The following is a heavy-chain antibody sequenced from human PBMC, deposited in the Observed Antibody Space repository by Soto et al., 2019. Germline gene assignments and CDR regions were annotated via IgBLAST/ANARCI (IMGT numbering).Heavy chain of an antibody. CDR1: GFTFDDYA. Sequence: GGSLRLSCAASGFTFDDYAMHWVRQAPGKGLEWVSHISGDGGSTYYADSVKGRFTISRDNSKNSLYLQMNSLRTEDTALYYCAAYYDSSGYFDYWGQGTLVTVSS. V-gene: IGHV3-43*02. D-gene: IGHD3-22*01. CDR3: AAYYDSSGYFDY. CDR2: ISGDGGST. J-gene: IGHJ4*02.